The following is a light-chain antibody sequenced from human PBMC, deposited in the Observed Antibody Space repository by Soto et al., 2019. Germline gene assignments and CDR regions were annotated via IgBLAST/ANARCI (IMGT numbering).Light chain of an antibody. V-gene: IGKV1-33*01. J-gene: IGKJ5*01. CDR1: QNINNY. CDR3: RQYENLPT. Sequence: DSQMTESRSCVAPAVGGTVNNTCQASQNINNYLNWYQHKPGRAPKLLIYDASNLEAGVPSRFGGGGSGTDFTFTISRLQPEDIAPYYWRQYENLPTLGQGTRLEIK. CDR2: DAS.